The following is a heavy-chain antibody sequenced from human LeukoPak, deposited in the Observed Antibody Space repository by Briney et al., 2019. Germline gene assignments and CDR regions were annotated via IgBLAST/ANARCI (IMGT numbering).Heavy chain of an antibody. Sequence: PSETLSLTCTASAGSINTYFWTWVRQPAGKGLEWIGRISGSGTAFYNPSLESRVTISLDTANYQLFLRMTSVSAADTAVYYCARGTELTRTSGHYSFDYWGQGTLVSVSS. CDR2: ISGSGTA. CDR3: ARGTELTRTSGHYSFDY. V-gene: IGHV4-4*07. D-gene: IGHD1-7*01. J-gene: IGHJ4*02. CDR1: AGSINTYF.